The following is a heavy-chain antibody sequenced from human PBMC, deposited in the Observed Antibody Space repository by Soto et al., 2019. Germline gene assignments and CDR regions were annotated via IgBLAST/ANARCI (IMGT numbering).Heavy chain of an antibody. V-gene: IGHV1-69*01. CDR3: ARPIRYYDVWRDYPPFDY. J-gene: IGHJ4*02. CDR2: IIPMSATR. Sequence: QVQLVQSGAEVKKPGSSVKVSCKAPGGSFSSYAINWVRQAPGQGLEWMGGIIPMSATRTYAQKFQDRVTITADESSTTVYMELSSLQYKDTAVYYCARPIRYYDVWRDYPPFDYWGQGTLVTVSS. D-gene: IGHD3-3*01. CDR1: GGSFSSYA.